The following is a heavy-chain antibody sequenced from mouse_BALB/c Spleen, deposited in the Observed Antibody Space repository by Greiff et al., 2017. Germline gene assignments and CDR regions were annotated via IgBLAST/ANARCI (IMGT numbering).Heavy chain of an antibody. Sequence: VQLQQPGAELVKPGTSVKLSCKASGYNFTSYWINWVKLRPGQGLEWIGDIYPGSGSTNYNEKFKSKATLTVDTSSSTAYMQLSSLASEDSALYYCARGGLRYEYYAMDYWGQGTSVTVSS. D-gene: IGHD1-1*01. CDR1: GYNFTSYW. CDR2: IYPGSGST. CDR3: ARGGLRYEYYAMDY. J-gene: IGHJ4*01. V-gene: IGHV1-55*01.